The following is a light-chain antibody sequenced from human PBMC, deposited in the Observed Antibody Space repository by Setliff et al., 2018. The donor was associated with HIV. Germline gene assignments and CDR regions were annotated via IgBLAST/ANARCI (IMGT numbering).Light chain of an antibody. Sequence: QSALTQPASVSGSPGQSITISCTGTSSDVGGYNYVSWYQQHPGKAPKLMIYDVSNRPSGVSNRFSGSKSGNTASLTISGLQAEDEADYYCASHRDTNTLEVFGTGTKVTVL. J-gene: IGLJ1*01. V-gene: IGLV2-14*01. CDR2: DVS. CDR3: ASHRDTNTLEV. CDR1: SSDVGGYNY.